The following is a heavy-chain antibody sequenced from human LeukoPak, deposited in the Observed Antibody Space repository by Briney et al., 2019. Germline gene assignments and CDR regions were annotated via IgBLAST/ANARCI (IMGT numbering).Heavy chain of an antibody. Sequence: GGSLRLSCAGSGFNFQYAWMTWVRQAPGKGLEWVGRIKSKRDGETTDYAALVKSRFSISRDDSKNTVYLQMNSLRTEDTAVYYCTSLVGSPTYWGQGTLVAVSP. CDR3: TSLVGSPTY. CDR2: IKSKRDGETT. D-gene: IGHD4-23*01. V-gene: IGHV3-15*01. J-gene: IGHJ4*02. CDR1: GFNFQYAW.